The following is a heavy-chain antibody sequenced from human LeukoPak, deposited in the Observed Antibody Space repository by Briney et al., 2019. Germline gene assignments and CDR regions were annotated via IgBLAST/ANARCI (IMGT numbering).Heavy chain of an antibody. J-gene: IGHJ4*02. V-gene: IGHV4-34*01. Sequence: PSETLSLTSAVDGGSFSGYYWSCNRQPPGKVREWDGEINHRGTTNYNPALKSRVTISVDTSKNQFSLKLSSVTAADTAVYYCVRRQRGTLGYCSSTSCYPMGSYFDYWGQGTLVTVSS. CDR2: INHRGTT. D-gene: IGHD2-2*01. CDR3: VRRQRGTLGYCSSTSCYPMGSYFDY. CDR1: GGSFSGYY.